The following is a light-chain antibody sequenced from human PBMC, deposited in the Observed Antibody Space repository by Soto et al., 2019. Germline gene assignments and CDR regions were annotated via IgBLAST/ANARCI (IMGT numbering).Light chain of an antibody. CDR2: DVS. J-gene: IGLJ2*01. CDR1: SSDVDGYDY. Sequence: QPVLTQPASVSGSPGQSITISCTGTSSDVDGYDYVSWYQQHPGNAPKLMIFDVSNRPSGVSDRFSGSKSGNTASLTISGLQAEDEAAYYCSSYTSSNTLIFGGGTKLTVL. CDR3: SSYTSSNTLI. V-gene: IGLV2-14*03.